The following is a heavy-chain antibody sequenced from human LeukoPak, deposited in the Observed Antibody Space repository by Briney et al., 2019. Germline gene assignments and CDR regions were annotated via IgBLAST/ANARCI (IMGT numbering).Heavy chain of an antibody. V-gene: IGHV1-18*01. Sequence: ASVKVSCKASGYTFTSYGISWVRQAPGQGLEWMGWISAYNGNTNYAQKLQGRVTMTTDTSTSTVYMELRSLRSDDTAVYYCARDPIVGTFDYWGQGTLVTVSS. J-gene: IGHJ4*02. CDR3: ARDPIVGTFDY. D-gene: IGHD1-26*01. CDR1: GYTFTSYG. CDR2: ISAYNGNT.